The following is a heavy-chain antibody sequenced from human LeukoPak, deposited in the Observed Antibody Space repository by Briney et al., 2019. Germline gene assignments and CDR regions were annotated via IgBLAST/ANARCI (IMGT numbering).Heavy chain of an antibody. J-gene: IGHJ4*02. CDR1: GGSISSSSYY. V-gene: IGHV4-39*01. CDR3: ARQDPLGYYFDY. Sequence: SETLSLTCTVSGGSISSSSYYWGWIRQPPGKGLEWIGSIYYSGGTYYNPSLKSRVTISVDTSKNQFSLKLSSVIAADTAVYYCARQDPLGYYFDYWGQGTLVTVSS. CDR2: IYYSGGT.